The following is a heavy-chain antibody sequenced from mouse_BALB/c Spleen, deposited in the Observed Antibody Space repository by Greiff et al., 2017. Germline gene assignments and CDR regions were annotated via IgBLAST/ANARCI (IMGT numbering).Heavy chain of an antibody. CDR1: GFTFTDYY. J-gene: IGHJ4*01. CDR2: IRNKANGYTT. Sequence: EVKLVESGGGLVQPGGSLRLSCATSGFTFTDYYMSWVRQPPGKALEWLGFIRNKANGYTTEYSASVKGRFTIYRDNSQSILYLQMNTLRAEDSDTNFCARDENSNYTYNAMDYWGQGTTVTVSS. D-gene: IGHD2-5*01. CDR3: ARDENSNYTYNAMDY. V-gene: IGHV7-3*02.